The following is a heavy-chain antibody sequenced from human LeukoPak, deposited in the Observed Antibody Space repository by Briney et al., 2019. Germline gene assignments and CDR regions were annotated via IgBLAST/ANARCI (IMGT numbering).Heavy chain of an antibody. Sequence: PGGSLRLSCAASGFTFSSYGMHWVRQAPGKGLEWVAVIWYDGSNKYYADSVKGRFTISRDNSKNTLYLQMNSLRAEDTAVYYCARDAGYYYDSSGYRGDYYFDYWGQGTLVTVSS. D-gene: IGHD3-22*01. J-gene: IGHJ4*02. V-gene: IGHV3-33*01. CDR2: IWYDGSNK. CDR1: GFTFSSYG. CDR3: ARDAGYYYDSSGYRGDYYFDY.